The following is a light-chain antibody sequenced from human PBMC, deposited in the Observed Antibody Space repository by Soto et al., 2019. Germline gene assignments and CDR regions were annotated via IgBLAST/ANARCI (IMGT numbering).Light chain of an antibody. CDR2: GAS. V-gene: IGKV3-20*01. J-gene: IGKJ1*01. Sequence: FKQSAVSRFGTQGRRATLSCRASQSVSSYLAWYQQKPGQAPRLLIYGASNRATGIPDRFSGSGSGTDFTLTISRLEPEDFAVYYCQQYGSSGTFGQGTKVDIK. CDR1: QSVSSY. CDR3: QQYGSSGT.